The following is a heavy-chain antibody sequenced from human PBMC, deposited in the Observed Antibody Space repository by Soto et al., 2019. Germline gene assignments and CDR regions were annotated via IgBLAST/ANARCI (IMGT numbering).Heavy chain of an antibody. V-gene: IGHV2-5*02. CDR3: ARALGSWGAYYFDH. CDR1: GFSLDTWGVG. Sequence: QITLKESGPTLVRPTQTLTLTCTVSGFSLDTWGVGVGWIRQPPGKAPEWLALIYWDNDKRYSPSLKNRLPITKDTSKNQVVLTVTNMDPVDTVTYYCARALGSWGAYYFDHWGQGTLVTVSS. D-gene: IGHD3-16*01. CDR2: IYWDNDK. J-gene: IGHJ4*02.